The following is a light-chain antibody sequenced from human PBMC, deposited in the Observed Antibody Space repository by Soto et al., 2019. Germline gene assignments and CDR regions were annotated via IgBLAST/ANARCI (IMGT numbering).Light chain of an antibody. CDR3: SSYTTSNTRQIV. Sequence: QSVLTQPASVSVPPGQSITISCTGTSSDVGGYNYVSWYQHHPGKAPKLMIFDVSNRPSGVSNRFSGSKSGNTASLTISGLQPEDEADYYCSSYTTSNTRQIVFGTGTKVTVL. CDR2: DVS. CDR1: SSDVGGYNY. J-gene: IGLJ1*01. V-gene: IGLV2-14*03.